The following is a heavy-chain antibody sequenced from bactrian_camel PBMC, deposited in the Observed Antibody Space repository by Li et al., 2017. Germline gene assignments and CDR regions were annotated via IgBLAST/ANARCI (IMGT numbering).Heavy chain of an antibody. Sequence: VQLVESGGGSVQAGESLTLSCSISGYTYSSYCMGWWRQFPGKTRWEREVVATIDSGALTQYADSVKGRFTISRDNSKNTVYLQMNSLKSEDTALYYCATGDSDYLHPFDDWGQGTQVTVS. V-gene: IGHV3S53*01. D-gene: IGHD4*01. CDR2: IDSGALT. CDR3: ATGDSDYLHPFDD. CDR1: GYTYSSYC. J-gene: IGHJ4*01.